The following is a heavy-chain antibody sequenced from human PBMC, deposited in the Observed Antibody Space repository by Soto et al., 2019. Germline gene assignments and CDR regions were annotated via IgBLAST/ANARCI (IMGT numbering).Heavy chain of an antibody. CDR2: IYTSGAT. Sequence: SETLSLTCSVSGSSFSNFYLSWIRQPAGKGLEWIGRIYTSGATSYNPSLKSRVRMSVDTSQSQMSLSLTSVTAAETAVYYCARGGIQLSYAFDYWGQGILVTVYS. CDR1: GSSFSNFY. J-gene: IGHJ4*02. V-gene: IGHV4-4*07. CDR3: ARGGIQLSYAFDY. D-gene: IGHD3-10*01.